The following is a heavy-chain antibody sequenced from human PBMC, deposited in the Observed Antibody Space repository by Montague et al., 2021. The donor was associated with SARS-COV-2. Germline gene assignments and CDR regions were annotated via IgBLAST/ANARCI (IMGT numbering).Heavy chain of an antibody. D-gene: IGHD3-3*01. J-gene: IGHJ6*02. Sequence: RLSWSASGFTFSSYEMNWVRQAPGKGLEWVSYISSSGSTIYYADSAKGRFTISRDNAKNSLYLQMNSLRAEDTAVYYCAREPRETGSDWYYDFWSGYSLPRGYYYYGMDVWGQGTTVTVSS. V-gene: IGHV3-48*03. CDR3: AREPRETGSDWYYDFWSGYSLPRGYYYYGMDV. CDR2: ISSSGSTI. CDR1: GFTFSSYE.